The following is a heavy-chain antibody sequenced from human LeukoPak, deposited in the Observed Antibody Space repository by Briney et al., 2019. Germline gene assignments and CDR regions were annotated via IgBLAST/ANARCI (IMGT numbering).Heavy chain of an antibody. CDR1: EFSVGSNY. D-gene: IGHD6-13*01. CDR2: IYSGGST. J-gene: IGHJ4*02. Sequence: QSGGSLRLSCAASEFSVGSNYMTWVRQAPGKGLEWVSLIYSGGSTYYADSVKGRFTISRDNSKNTLYLQMNSLRAEDTAVYYCARDLEREAAAGTFGYWGQGTLVTVSS. CDR3: ARDLEREAAAGTFGY. V-gene: IGHV3-66*02.